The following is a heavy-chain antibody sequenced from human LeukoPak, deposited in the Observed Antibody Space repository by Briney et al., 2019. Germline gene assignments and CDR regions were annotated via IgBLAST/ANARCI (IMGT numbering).Heavy chain of an antibody. D-gene: IGHD3-9*01. J-gene: IGHJ6*02. CDR1: GFTFSSYA. V-gene: IGHV3-7*01. Sequence: GGSLRLSCAASGFTFSSYAMSWVRQAPGKGLEWVANIKQDGSEKYYVDSVKGRFTISRDNAKNSLYLQMNSLRAEDTAVYYCARLGQYYDILTGYYSRAYYGMDVWGQGTTVTVSS. CDR3: ARLGQYYDILTGYYSRAYYGMDV. CDR2: IKQDGSEK.